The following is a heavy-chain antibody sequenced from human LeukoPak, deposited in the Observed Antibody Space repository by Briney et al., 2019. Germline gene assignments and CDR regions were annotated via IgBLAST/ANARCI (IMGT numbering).Heavy chain of an antibody. CDR3: ARAFYSSSWYHKEDFFDY. J-gene: IGHJ4*02. V-gene: IGHV4-38-2*02. Sequence: SETLSLTCTVSGGSISSYYWGWIRQPPGKGLEWIGSIYHSGSTYYNPSLKSRVTISVDTSKNQFSLKLSSVTVADTAVFYCARAFYSSSWYHKEDFFDYWGQGTLVTVSS. CDR1: GGSISSYY. CDR2: IYHSGST. D-gene: IGHD6-13*01.